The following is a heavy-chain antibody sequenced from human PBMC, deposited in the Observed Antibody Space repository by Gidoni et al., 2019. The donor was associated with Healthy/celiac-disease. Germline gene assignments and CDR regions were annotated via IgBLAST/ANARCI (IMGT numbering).Heavy chain of an antibody. CDR3: AREGDILTGYSDY. J-gene: IGHJ4*02. D-gene: IGHD3-9*01. Sequence: QVQLVESGGGVVQPGRYLRLSCAASAFTFSNYAMHWVRQAPGKGLERVAVIWYDGSKKYYTDSVKGRFTISRDNSKNTLYLQMNSLRDEDTAVYYCAREGDILTGYSDYWGQGTLVTVSS. CDR1: AFTFSNYA. V-gene: IGHV3-33*01. CDR2: IWYDGSKK.